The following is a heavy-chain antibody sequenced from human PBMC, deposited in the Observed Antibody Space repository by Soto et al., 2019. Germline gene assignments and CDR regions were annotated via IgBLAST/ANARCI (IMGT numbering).Heavy chain of an antibody. CDR3: ARDEIQFSWADGMDV. Sequence: QVQLVESGGGVVQPGRSLRLSCAASGFTFSSYAMHWVRQAPGKGLEWVAVISYDGSNKYYADSVKGRFTISRDNSKNTLYLQMNSLRPDDTAVYYCARDEIQFSWADGMDVWGQGTTVTVSS. CDR1: GFTFSSYA. J-gene: IGHJ6*02. D-gene: IGHD3-3*01. CDR2: ISYDGSNK. V-gene: IGHV3-30-3*01.